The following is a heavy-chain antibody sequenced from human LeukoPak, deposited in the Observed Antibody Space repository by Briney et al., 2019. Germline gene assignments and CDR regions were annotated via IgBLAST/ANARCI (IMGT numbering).Heavy chain of an antibody. CDR2: ISGSGST. CDR3: AKYKLRGSTTVSGSMDV. J-gene: IGHJ6*03. V-gene: IGHV3-23*01. CDR1: GFSFSSDA. Sequence: PGGSLRLSCAASGFSFSSDAMSWVRQAPGKGLEWVSAISGSGSTYYADSVKGRFTISRDNSKNTLYLQMNSLRAEDTAVYYCAKYKLRGSTTVSGSMDVWGKGTTVTVSS. D-gene: IGHD4-17*01.